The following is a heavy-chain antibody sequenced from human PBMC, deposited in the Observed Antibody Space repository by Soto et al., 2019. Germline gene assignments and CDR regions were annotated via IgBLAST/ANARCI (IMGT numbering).Heavy chain of an antibody. CDR3: AHRVLRTVFGLVTTTAIYFDF. CDR1: GFSLTTSGVG. V-gene: IGHV2-5*02. Sequence: QITLNESGPTVVRPTETLTLTCRFSGFSLTTSGVGVGWIRQSPGKAPEWLALIYWDDDKRYSASLKSRLTITKHTSKNQLVLTVSDLDPTDTATYYCAHRVLRTVFGLVTTTAIYFDFWGQGTPVAVSS. J-gene: IGHJ4*02. CDR2: IYWDDDK. D-gene: IGHD3-3*01.